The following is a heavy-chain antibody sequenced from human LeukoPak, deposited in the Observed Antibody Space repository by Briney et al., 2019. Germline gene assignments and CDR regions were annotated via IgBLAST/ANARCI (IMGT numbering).Heavy chain of an antibody. V-gene: IGHV3-74*01. CDR2: IISDGSST. Sequence: PGRSLRLSCAASGFTFSSHAMYWVRQAPGKGLVWVSRIISDGSSTSYADSVKGRFTISRDNAKNTLYLQMNSLRAEDTAVYYCARGYCSGGSCYYDYWGQGTLVTVSS. J-gene: IGHJ4*02. D-gene: IGHD2-15*01. CDR1: GFTFSSHA. CDR3: ARGYCSGGSCYYDY.